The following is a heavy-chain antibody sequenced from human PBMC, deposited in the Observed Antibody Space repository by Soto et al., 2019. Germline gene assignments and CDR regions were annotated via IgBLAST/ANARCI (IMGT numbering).Heavy chain of an antibody. CDR3: ARGTMVRRVIRYYYYGIGV. Sequence: QVQLQESGPGLEKPSQTLSLTCTVSGGSISSGDYYWSWIRQPPGKGLEWIGYIYYSGSNYYNPSLKSRVTQPVHTSKHHFSLQPSCVTAADTAVYYCARGTMVRRVIRYYYYGIGVWGQGTTVT. V-gene: IGHV4-30-4*01. CDR1: GGSISSGDYY. J-gene: IGHJ6*02. CDR2: IYYSGSN. D-gene: IGHD3-10*01.